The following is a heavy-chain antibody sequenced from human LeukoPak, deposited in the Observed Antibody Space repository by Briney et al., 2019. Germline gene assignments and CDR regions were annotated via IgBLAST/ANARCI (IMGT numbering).Heavy chain of an antibody. CDR3: TLVEMATITDDAFDI. CDR2: IYPGDSDT. Sequence: GESLEISCKGSGYSFTSYWIGWVRQMPGKGLEWMGIIYPGDSDTRYSPSFQGQVTISADKSISTAYLQWSSLKASDTAMYYCTLVEMATITDDAFDIWGQGTMVTVSS. V-gene: IGHV5-51*01. CDR1: GYSFTSYW. D-gene: IGHD5-24*01. J-gene: IGHJ3*02.